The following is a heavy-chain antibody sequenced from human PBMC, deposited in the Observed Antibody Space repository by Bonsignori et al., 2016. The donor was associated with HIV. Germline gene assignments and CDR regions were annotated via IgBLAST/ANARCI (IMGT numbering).Heavy chain of an antibody. Sequence: WVRQAPGQGLEWMGWMNPNSGNTGYAQKFQGRVTMTRNTSISTAYMELSSLRSEDTAVYYCARASGRYCSSTSCYYYFDYWGQGTLVTVSS. D-gene: IGHD2-2*01. V-gene: IGHV1-8*01. J-gene: IGHJ4*02. CDR3: ARASGRYCSSTSCYYYFDY. CDR2: MNPNSGNT.